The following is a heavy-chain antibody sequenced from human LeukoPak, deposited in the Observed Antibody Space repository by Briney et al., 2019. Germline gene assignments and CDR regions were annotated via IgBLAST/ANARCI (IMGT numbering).Heavy chain of an antibody. J-gene: IGHJ3*02. CDR2: VYYSGST. V-gene: IGHV4-59*08. Sequence: SETLSLTCTVSGGSISSYYWGWIRQPPGKGLEWIGYVYYSGSTNYNPSLKSRVTISVDTSKSQFSLKLSSVTAADTAVYYCARRHYYGSGNYAFDIWGQGTLVTVSS. CDR3: ARRHYYGSGNYAFDI. D-gene: IGHD3-10*01. CDR1: GGSISSYY.